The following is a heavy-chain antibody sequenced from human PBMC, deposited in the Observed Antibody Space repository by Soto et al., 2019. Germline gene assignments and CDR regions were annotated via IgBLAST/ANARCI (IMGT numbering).Heavy chain of an antibody. V-gene: IGHV4-30-4*01. CDR3: ARYSGYEGLRFDP. D-gene: IGHD5-12*01. CDR2: MYYSGST. J-gene: IGHJ5*02. Sequence: PSETLSLTCTVSGGSISSGDYYWSWIRQPPGKGLEWIGYMYYSGSTYYNPSLKSRVTISVDTSKNQFSLKLSSVTAADTAVYYCARYSGYEGLRFDPWGQGTLVTVSS. CDR1: GGSISSGDYY.